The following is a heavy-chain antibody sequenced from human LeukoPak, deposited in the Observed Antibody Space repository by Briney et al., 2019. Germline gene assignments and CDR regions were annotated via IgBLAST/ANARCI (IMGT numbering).Heavy chain of an antibody. CDR2: TYYRSKWYN. J-gene: IGHJ3*02. CDR3: ARGDPDLIAIDI. CDR1: VDSVSSSTAS. V-gene: IGHV6-1*01. D-gene: IGHD1-14*01. Sequence: SQTLSLTCALPVDSVSSSTASCNSIRQSPSRGLEWLGRTYYRSKWYNEYAISVKSRITINPDTSKNQFSLQLNSVTPDDTAVYYCARGDPDLIAIDIWVQGTMVTVSS.